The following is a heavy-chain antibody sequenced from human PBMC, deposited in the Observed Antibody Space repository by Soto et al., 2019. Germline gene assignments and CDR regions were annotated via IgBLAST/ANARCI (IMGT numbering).Heavy chain of an antibody. CDR3: ARGRLRYYYDSSGYPLVDI. D-gene: IGHD3-22*01. Sequence: SETLSLTCTVSGGSISSSSYFWGWIRQPPGKGLEWIGSIYYSGSTYYNPSLKSRVTVSVDTSKNQFSLKLSSVTAADTAVYYCARGRLRYYYDSSGYPLVDIWGQGTMVTVSS. CDR2: IYYSGST. V-gene: IGHV4-39*01. J-gene: IGHJ3*02. CDR1: GGSISSSSYF.